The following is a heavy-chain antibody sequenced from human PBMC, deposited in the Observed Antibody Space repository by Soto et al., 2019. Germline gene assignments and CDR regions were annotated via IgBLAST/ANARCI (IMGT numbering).Heavy chain of an antibody. CDR2: IYYSGST. CDR1: GGSISSSNYY. CDR3: ARQSLGWFDT. D-gene: IGHD3-16*01. Sequence: SETLSLTCTVSGGSISSSNYYWGWIRQPPGKGLEWIGSIYYSGSTYYNPSLKSRVTISADTSKNQFSLKLSSVTAADTAVYYCARQSLGWFDTRGQGTLVTVS. J-gene: IGHJ5*02. V-gene: IGHV4-39*01.